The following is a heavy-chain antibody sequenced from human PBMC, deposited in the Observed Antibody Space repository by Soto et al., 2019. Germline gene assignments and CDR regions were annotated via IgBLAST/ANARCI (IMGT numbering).Heavy chain of an antibody. Sequence: QITLKESGPTLVKPTQTLTLTCTFSGFSLSTSGVGVGWIRQPPGKALEWLALIYWDDDKRYSPSLKSRLTITEDTSNNQVLLTVTNMDPVETATYYCARTVIAVAGRGWFDPWGQGTLVTVSS. CDR3: ARTVIAVAGRGWFDP. D-gene: IGHD6-19*01. CDR1: GFSLSTSGVG. CDR2: IYWDDDK. J-gene: IGHJ5*02. V-gene: IGHV2-5*02.